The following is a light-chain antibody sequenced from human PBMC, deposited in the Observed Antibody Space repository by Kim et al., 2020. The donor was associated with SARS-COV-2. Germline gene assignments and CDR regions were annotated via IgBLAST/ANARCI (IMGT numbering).Light chain of an antibody. V-gene: IGLV2-11*01. J-gene: IGLJ1*01. CDR2: DVS. Sequence: SPGKSVTFSCTGTSSDVGGYNYVSWYQQHPGKAPKLMIYDVSKRPSGVPDRFSGSKSGNTASLTISGLQAEDEADYYCCSYAGSYVFGTGTKVTVL. CDR1: SSDVGGYNY. CDR3: CSYAGSYV.